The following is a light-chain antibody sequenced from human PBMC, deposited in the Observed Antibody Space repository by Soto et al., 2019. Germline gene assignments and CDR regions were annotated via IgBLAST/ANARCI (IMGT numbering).Light chain of an antibody. J-gene: IGLJ3*02. V-gene: IGLV2-14*01. CDR2: EVS. CDR1: SSDVGGYNY. Sequence: QSVLTQPASVSGSPGQSITLSCTGTSSDVGGYNYVSWYQQHPGKAPKLIIYEVSNRPSGVSNRFSGSKSGNTASLTISGLQAEDEADYYCSSHASSSTWVFGGGTQLTVL. CDR3: SSHASSSTWV.